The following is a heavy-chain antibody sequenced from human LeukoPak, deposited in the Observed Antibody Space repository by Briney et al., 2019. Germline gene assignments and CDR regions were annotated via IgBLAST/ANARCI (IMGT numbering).Heavy chain of an antibody. CDR3: ARSAGYSSGSFDY. Sequence: SVKVSCKASGGTFSSYAISWVRQAPGQGLEWRGRIIPILGIANYAQKFQGRVTVTADKSTSTAYMELSSLRSEDTAVYYCARSAGYSSGSFDYWGQGTLVTVSS. CDR2: IIPILGIA. D-gene: IGHD6-19*01. CDR1: GGTFSSYA. V-gene: IGHV1-69*04. J-gene: IGHJ4*02.